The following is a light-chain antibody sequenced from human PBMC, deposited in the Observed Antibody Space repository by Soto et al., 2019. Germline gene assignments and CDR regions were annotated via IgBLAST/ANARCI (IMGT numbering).Light chain of an antibody. CDR1: SSDIGSDKL. CDR3: CSYSSCLV. Sequence: QSALTQPASVSGSPGQSITISCTGSSSDIGSDKLVSWYQHHPGKSPQLIIFEGTDRPSGVSERFSGSKSGNTASLTISGLPAEDEANYYCCSYSSCLVFGGGTKLTVL. V-gene: IGLV2-23*01. CDR2: EGT. J-gene: IGLJ3*02.